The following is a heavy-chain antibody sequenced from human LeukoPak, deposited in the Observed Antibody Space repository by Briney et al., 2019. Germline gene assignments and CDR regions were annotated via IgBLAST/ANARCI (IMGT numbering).Heavy chain of an antibody. V-gene: IGHV1-8*03. J-gene: IGHJ4*02. CDR2: VNPKSGNT. CDR3: ARGLPLGYCTYGVCYPPKHFDF. Sequence: ASVKVSCKTSGYTFNAYYMHWVRQAPGQGLEWMGWVNPKSGNTGYKQKFQARVTITRDTSISAAHMELSSLTSDDTAVYFCARGLPLGYCTYGVCYPPKHFDFWGQGTLVTVSS. D-gene: IGHD2-8*01. CDR1: GYTFNAYY.